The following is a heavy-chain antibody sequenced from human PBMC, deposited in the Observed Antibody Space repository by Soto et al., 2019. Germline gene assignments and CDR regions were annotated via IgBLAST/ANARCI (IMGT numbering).Heavy chain of an antibody. CDR3: PREYYYGSGTLGG. D-gene: IGHD3-10*01. CDR1: GGSISSGDYY. V-gene: IGHV4-30-4*01. CDR2: IYYSGST. Sequence: QVQLQESGPGLVKPSQTLSLTCTVSGGSISSGDYYWSWIRQPPGKGLEWIGYIYYSGSTYYNPSLKSRVTISVDTSKNQFSLKLYSLTAVDTAVYYCPREYYYGSGTLGGWGRGTLVTVSS. J-gene: IGHJ4*02.